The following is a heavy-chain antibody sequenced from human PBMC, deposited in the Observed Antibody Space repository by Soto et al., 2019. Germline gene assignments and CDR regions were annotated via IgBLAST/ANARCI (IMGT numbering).Heavy chain of an antibody. V-gene: IGHV5-51*01. CDR2: IYPGDSDT. J-gene: IGHJ6*04. Sequence: PGESLKISCKGSGYSFTSYWIGWVRQMPGKGLEWMGIIYPGDSDTRYSPSFQGQVTISADKSISTAYLQWSSLKASDTAMYYCGRLCGYCSSTSCTPYYYYGVDVGGKGTAVTVS. CDR1: GYSFTSYW. CDR3: GRLCGYCSSTSCTPYYYYGVDV. D-gene: IGHD2-2*01.